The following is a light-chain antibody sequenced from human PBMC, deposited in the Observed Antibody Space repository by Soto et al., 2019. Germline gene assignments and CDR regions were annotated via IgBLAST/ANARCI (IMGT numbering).Light chain of an antibody. V-gene: IGLV1-40*01. J-gene: IGLJ2*01. CDR2: VNS. Sequence: QPVLTQPPSVSGAPGQRVTISCTGSSSNIGAGYNVHWYQHLPGTAPKLLIYVNSNRPSGVPDRFSGSKSGTSASLAITGLQAEDEADYYCQSYDSSLRVVFGGGTKLTVL. CDR3: QSYDSSLRVV. CDR1: SSNIGAGYN.